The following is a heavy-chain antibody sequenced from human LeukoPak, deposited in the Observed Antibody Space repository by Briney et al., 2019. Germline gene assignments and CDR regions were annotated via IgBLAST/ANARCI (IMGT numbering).Heavy chain of an antibody. Sequence: SETLTLTCAVSGSTFSSYYWSWISQPPGKGLDWIGDINHSGYTIDNPSLKSRVTISVDTSKNQFSLRLRSVTAADTGVYFCARMTTGHDFWGQGTLGTVSS. CDR2: INHSGYT. CDR3: ARMTTGHDF. CDR1: GSTFSSYY. D-gene: IGHD4-17*01. J-gene: IGHJ4*02. V-gene: IGHV4-34*01.